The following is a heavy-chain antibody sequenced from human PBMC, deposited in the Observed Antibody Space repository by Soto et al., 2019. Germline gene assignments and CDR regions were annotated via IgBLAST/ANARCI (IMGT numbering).Heavy chain of an antibody. D-gene: IGHD5-18*01. CDR1: GYSFTSYW. J-gene: IGHJ6*02. CDR2: IDPSGSYT. V-gene: IGHV5-10-1*01. Sequence: PKISCKGSGYSFTSYWISWVRQMPGKGLEWMGRIDPSGSYTNYSPSFQGHVTISADKSISTAYLQWSSLKASDTAMYYCASTSDTAMVIYYGMDVWGQGTTVTVSS. CDR3: ASTSDTAMVIYYGMDV.